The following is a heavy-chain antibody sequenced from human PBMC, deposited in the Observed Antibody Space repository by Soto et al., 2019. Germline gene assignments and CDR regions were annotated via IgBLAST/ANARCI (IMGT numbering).Heavy chain of an antibody. V-gene: IGHV1-24*01. CDR1: GYTLTELS. Sequence: ASVKVSCKVSGYTLTELSMHWVRQAPGKGLEWMGGFDPEDGETIYAQKFQGRVTMTEDTSTDTAYMELSSLRSEDTAVYYCATVNPGLYFDWLLSGWGQGTLVTVSS. CDR3: ATVNPGLYFDWLLSG. D-gene: IGHD3-9*01. CDR2: FDPEDGET. J-gene: IGHJ4*02.